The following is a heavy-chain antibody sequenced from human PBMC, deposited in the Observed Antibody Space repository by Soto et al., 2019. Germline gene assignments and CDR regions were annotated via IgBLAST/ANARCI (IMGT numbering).Heavy chain of an antibody. Sequence: GESLKISCKGFGYKFGSAWIGWVRQMPGKGLEWMGIIKPGTSDIRYSPSCRGHVTISADEAVSTAYLQWSSLKASDTAMYYCARQLSHIRDSWGQGTLVTVSS. V-gene: IGHV5-51*01. CDR3: ARQLSHIRDS. J-gene: IGHJ4*02. CDR2: IKPGTSDI. CDR1: GYKFGSAW.